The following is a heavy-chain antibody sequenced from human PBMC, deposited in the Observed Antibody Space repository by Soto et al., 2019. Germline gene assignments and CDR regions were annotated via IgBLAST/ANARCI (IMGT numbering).Heavy chain of an antibody. Sequence: SVEVSFRASRYTFSNYGISWVRQAPGQGLEWMGWFSSYNGDARYAQNLQGRVTMTTDTSTSTAYMELWSLRSDDTAVYYCAREDSGGLDYWGQGTLVTVSS. D-gene: IGHD1-26*01. V-gene: IGHV1-18*01. J-gene: IGHJ4*02. CDR1: RYTFSNYG. CDR3: AREDSGGLDY. CDR2: FSSYNGDA.